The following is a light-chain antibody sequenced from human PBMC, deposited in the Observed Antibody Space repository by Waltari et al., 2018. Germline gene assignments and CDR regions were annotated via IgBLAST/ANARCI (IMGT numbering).Light chain of an antibody. V-gene: IGKV3-20*01. J-gene: IGKJ1*01. CDR2: DAS. Sequence: ELVFTHSPGALSLYPGEGATLSSRVSQSLRSSYLAWYQQKPGQAPRLLIFDASTRASGIPDRFSGSGSGTDFTLTITRLEPEDFAVYFCQQHDNSLWTFGQGTKVEVK. CDR1: QSLRSSY. CDR3: QQHDNSLWT.